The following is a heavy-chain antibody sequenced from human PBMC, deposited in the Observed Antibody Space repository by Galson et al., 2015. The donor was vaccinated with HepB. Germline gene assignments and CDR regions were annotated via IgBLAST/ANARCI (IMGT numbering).Heavy chain of an antibody. D-gene: IGHD3-10*01. V-gene: IGHV3-9*01. CDR1: GFTFSSYA. CDR3: AKGYSRVLLWFSYYMDV. CDR2: ISWNSGSI. J-gene: IGHJ6*03. Sequence: SLRLSCAASGFTFSSYAMSWVRQAPGKGLEWVSGISWNSGSIGYADSVKGRFTISRDNAKNSLYLQMNSLRAEDTALYYCAKGYSRVLLWFSYYMDVWGKGTTVTVSS.